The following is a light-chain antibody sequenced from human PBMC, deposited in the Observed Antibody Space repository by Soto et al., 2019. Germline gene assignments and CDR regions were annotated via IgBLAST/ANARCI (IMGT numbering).Light chain of an antibody. CDR1: SSDVGSYNR. Sequence: QSVLTQPPSVSGSPGQSVTISCTGTSSDVGSYNRVSWYQQPPGTAPKLMIYEVSNRPSGVPDRFSGSKSGNTASLTISGLQAEDEADYYCSSYTSSSTFVVFGTGTKVTVL. CDR3: SSYTSSSTFVV. CDR2: EVS. J-gene: IGLJ1*01. V-gene: IGLV2-18*02.